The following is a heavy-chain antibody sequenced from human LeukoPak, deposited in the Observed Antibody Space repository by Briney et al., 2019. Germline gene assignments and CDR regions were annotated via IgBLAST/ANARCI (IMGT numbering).Heavy chain of an antibody. CDR2: IKQDGSEK. J-gene: IGHJ6*03. CDR1: GFTFSRYW. V-gene: IGHV3-7*01. CDR3: ARNGAPVVTAITPYYYYMDV. D-gene: IGHD2-21*02. Sequence: GGSLRLSCAASGFTFSRYWMSWVRQAPGKGLEWVANIKQDGSEKYYVDSVKGRFTISRDNAKNSLYLQMNSLRAEDTAVYYCARNGAPVVTAITPYYYYMDVWGKGTTVTVSS.